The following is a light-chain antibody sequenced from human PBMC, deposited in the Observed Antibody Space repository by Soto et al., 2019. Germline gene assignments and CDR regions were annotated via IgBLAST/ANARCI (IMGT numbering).Light chain of an antibody. J-gene: IGKJ1*01. CDR3: MQGGHWPWT. CDR1: QSLEYSDGKTY. V-gene: IGKV2-30*01. Sequence: DVVMTQSPLSLPVTLGQPASISCTSSQSLEYSDGKTYLNWFLQRPGQSPRRLIYKVSNRDSGVPDRFSGSGSGTDFTLKISRVGAEDVGIYYCMQGGHWPWTFGQGTKVDIK. CDR2: KVS.